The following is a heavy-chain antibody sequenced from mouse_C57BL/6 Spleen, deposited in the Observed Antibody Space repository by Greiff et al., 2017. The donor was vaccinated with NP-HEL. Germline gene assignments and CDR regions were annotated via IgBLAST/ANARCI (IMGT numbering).Heavy chain of an antibody. D-gene: IGHD1-1*01. V-gene: IGHV5-4*01. J-gene: IGHJ1*03. CDR1: GFTFSSYA. CDR2: ISDGGSYT. CDR3: ARGDYYGSSSTWYFDV. Sequence: EVQGVESGGGLVKPGGSLKLSCAASGFTFSSYAMSWVRQTPEKRLEWVATISDGGSYTYYPDNVKGRFTISRDNAKNNLYLQMSHLKSEDTAMYYCARGDYYGSSSTWYFDVWGTGTTVTVSS.